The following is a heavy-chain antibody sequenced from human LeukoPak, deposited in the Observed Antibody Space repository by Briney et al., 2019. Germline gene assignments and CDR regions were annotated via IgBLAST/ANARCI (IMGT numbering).Heavy chain of an antibody. D-gene: IGHD2-21*02. V-gene: IGHV3-23*01. Sequence: GGSLRLSCGASGFRFSSYAMSWVRQAPGKGLEWVSSISASASSTYSADSAKGRFTISRDDSKNTLYLQMNSPGAEDTALYYCAKQTGGNCYSAFDSWGQGTLVTVSS. CDR3: AKQTGGNCYSAFDS. J-gene: IGHJ4*02. CDR2: ISASASST. CDR1: GFRFSSYA.